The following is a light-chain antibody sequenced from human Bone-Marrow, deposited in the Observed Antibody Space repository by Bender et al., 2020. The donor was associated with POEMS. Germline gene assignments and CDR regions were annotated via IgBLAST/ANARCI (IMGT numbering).Light chain of an antibody. V-gene: IGLV3-1*01. J-gene: IGLJ2*01. CDR1: NLGNKY. CDR2: QDE. CDR3: SSFAGSTVAFAGSTVV. Sequence: SYALTQPPSVSVSPGQTASITCSGHNLGNKYTSWYQQKPGQSPVVVIYQDEKRPPGVPDRFSGSKSGNTASLTVSGLQADDEADYYCSSFAGSTVAFAGSTVVFGGGTKLTVL.